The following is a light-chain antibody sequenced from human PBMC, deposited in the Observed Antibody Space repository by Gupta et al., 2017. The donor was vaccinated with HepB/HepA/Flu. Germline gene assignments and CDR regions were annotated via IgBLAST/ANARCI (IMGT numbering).Light chain of an antibody. CDR2: GAS. CDR1: QTVTSY. J-gene: IGKJ1*01. V-gene: IGKV3-11*01. Sequence: ELVLPQSPATPPLSPGERTTLSCRASQTVTSYLAWYQQKAGQAPRLLIYGASNRATGVPARFSGSGSGTDFTLSISSLEPEDFAVYYCQQRSNWPWTFGQGTKVEIK. CDR3: QQRSNWPWT.